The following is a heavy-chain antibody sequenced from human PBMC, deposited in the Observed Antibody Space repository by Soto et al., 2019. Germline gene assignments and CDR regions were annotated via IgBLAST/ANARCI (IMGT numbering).Heavy chain of an antibody. J-gene: IGHJ4*02. V-gene: IGHV3-30*18. CDR1: GFTFSSYG. Sequence: GGSLRLSCAASGFTFSSYGMHWVRQAPGKGLEWVAVISYDGSNKYYADSVKGRFTISRDNSKNTLYLQMNSLRAEDTAVYYCAKDLDGYNLAQDYWGQGTLVTVSS. D-gene: IGHD5-12*01. CDR3: AKDLDGYNLAQDY. CDR2: ISYDGSNK.